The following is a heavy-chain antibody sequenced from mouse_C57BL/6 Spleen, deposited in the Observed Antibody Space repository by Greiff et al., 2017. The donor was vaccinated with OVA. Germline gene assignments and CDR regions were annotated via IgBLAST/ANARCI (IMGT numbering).Heavy chain of an antibody. D-gene: IGHD1-3*01. V-gene: IGHV1-81*01. CDR1: GYTFTSYG. Sequence: QVQLQQSGAELARPGASVKLSSKASGYTFTSYGISWVKQRTGQGLEWIGEIYPRSGNTYYNEKFKGKATLTADKSSSTAYMELRSLTSEDSAVYFCARKWESNPHFDYWGQGTTLTVSS. CDR2: IYPRSGNT. J-gene: IGHJ2*01. CDR3: ARKWESNPHFDY.